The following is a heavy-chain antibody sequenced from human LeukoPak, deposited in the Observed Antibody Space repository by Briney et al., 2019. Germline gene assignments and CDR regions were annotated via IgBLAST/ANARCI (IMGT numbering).Heavy chain of an antibody. V-gene: IGHV1-2*06. D-gene: IGHD6-6*01. CDR1: GYTFSGHY. Sequence: ASVKVSCKASGYTFSGHYLHWVRQAPGQGLEWMGRINPNTGVTQYTENFQGRVTMTGDTSISTVYMELSSLRSEDTAVYYCARAGIARSSSSSNWFDPWGQGTLVTVSS. CDR3: ARAGIARSSSSSNWFDP. CDR2: INPNTGVT. J-gene: IGHJ5*02.